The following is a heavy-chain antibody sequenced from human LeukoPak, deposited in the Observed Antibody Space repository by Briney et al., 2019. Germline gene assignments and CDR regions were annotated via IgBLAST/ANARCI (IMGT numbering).Heavy chain of an antibody. CDR1: GYSISSGYY. CDR2: IYHSGST. D-gene: IGHD3-3*02. J-gene: IGHJ4*02. V-gene: IGHV4-38-2*01. Sequence: SETLSLTCAVAGYSISSGYYWGWIRQPPGKGREWIGSIYHSGSTYYNPSLKSRVTISVDTSKNQFSLKLSSVTAADTAVYYCARADHFGSGYFDYWGQGTLVTVSS. CDR3: ARADHFGSGYFDY.